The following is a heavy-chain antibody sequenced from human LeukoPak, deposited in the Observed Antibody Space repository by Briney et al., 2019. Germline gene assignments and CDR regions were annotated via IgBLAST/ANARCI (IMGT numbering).Heavy chain of an antibody. V-gene: IGHV3-74*01. D-gene: IGHD2-2*01. Sequence: GGSLRLSCAASGFTFSPYWMHWVRQAPGKVLVWVSRIIMDGSYTNYADSVKGRFTISRDNTKTTLSLQINGLRAEEAAMYYCVRDGHAYHFDLWGQGTPVTVSS. CDR1: GFTFSPYW. CDR3: VRDGHAYHFDL. J-gene: IGHJ4*02. CDR2: IIMDGSYT.